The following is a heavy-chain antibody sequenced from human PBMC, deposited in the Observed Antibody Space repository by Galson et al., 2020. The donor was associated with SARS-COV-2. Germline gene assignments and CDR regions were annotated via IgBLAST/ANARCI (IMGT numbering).Heavy chain of an antibody. D-gene: IGHD2-8*02. V-gene: IGHV3-21*01. J-gene: IGHJ2*01. Sequence: GGSLRLSCSASGFTFSDHNMIWVRQAPGKGLEWVSSIXXXTXXXXXXDSVKGRFTISRDNAKNSLYLQMDSLGAEDTGVYYCARDMGTGFRMYWYFDLWGRGTLVTV. CDR3: ARDMGTGFRMYWYFDL. CDR2: IXXXTXXX. CDR1: GFTFSDHN.